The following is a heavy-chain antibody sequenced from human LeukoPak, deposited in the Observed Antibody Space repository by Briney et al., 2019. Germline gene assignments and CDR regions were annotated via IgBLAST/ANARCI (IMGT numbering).Heavy chain of an antibody. D-gene: IGHD2-2*01. CDR2: IYHSGST. CDR3: ARGRVLSSTTDFDY. Sequence: KTSETLSLTCTVSGGSISSGGYYWSWIRQPPGKGLEWIGYIYHSGSTYYNPSLKSRVTISVDRSKNQFSLKLSSVTAADTAVYYCARGRVLSSTTDFDYWGQGTLVTVSS. J-gene: IGHJ4*02. CDR1: GGSISSGGYY. V-gene: IGHV4-30-2*01.